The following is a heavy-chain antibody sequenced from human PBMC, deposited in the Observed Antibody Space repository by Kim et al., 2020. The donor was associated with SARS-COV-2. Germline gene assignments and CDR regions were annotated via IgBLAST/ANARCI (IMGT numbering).Heavy chain of an antibody. CDR1: GGSISSYY. V-gene: IGHV4-59*01. CDR3: ARDVLHYGDYGQNYYYGMDV. D-gene: IGHD4-17*01. J-gene: IGHJ6*02. CDR2: IYYSGST. Sequence: SETLSLTCTVSGGSISSYYWSWIRQPPGKGLEWIGYIYYSGSTNYNPSLKSRVTISVDTSKNQFSLKLSSVTAADTAVYYCARDVLHYGDYGQNYYYGMDVWGQGTTVTVSS.